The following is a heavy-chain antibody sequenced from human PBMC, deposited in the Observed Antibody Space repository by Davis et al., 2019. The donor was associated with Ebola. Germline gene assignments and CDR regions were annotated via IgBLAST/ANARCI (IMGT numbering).Heavy chain of an antibody. D-gene: IGHD3-16*01. CDR3: AREVRLGDYTI. CDR1: VITFSSYA. V-gene: IGHV3-7*03. J-gene: IGHJ3*02. Sequence: GGSLRLSCTDSVITFSSYAMTWVRQAPGKGLEWVANIKQDGSEKYYVDSVKGRFTISRDNAKNSLYLQMNSLRAEDTAVYYCAREVRLGDYTIWGQGTMVTVSS. CDR2: IKQDGSEK.